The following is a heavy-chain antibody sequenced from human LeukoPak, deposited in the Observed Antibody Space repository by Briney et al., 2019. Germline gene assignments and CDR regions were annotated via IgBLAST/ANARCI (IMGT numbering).Heavy chain of an antibody. J-gene: IGHJ4*02. Sequence: LETLSLTPSVSGGSISSHYWSCIRQPPRRGLESSWDIYYSGSTNYNPSLKSRVTISVDTSKNQFSLKLSSVTAADTAVYYCARYVVSYFDYWGQGTLVTVSS. CDR2: IYYSGST. V-gene: IGHV4-59*11. CDR1: GGSISSHY. D-gene: IGHD2-21*01. CDR3: ARYVVSYFDY.